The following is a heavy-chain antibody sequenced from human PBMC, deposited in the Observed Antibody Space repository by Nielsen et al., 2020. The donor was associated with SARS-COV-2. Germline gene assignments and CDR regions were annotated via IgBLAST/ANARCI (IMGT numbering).Heavy chain of an antibody. D-gene: IGHD6-13*01. Sequence: SETLSLTCTVSGGSISNYYWSWIRQPPGKGLEWIGYIYYRGSTNYNPSLKSRVTISVDTSKNQFSLNVSSVTAADTAVYYCARVFSSSWNDAFDIWGQGTMVTVSS. CDR1: GGSISNYY. V-gene: IGHV4-59*01. CDR2: IYYRGST. J-gene: IGHJ3*02. CDR3: ARVFSSSWNDAFDI.